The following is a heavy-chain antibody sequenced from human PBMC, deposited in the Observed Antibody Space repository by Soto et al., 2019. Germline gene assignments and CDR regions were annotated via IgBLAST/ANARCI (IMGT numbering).Heavy chain of an antibody. J-gene: IGHJ4*02. CDR1: GGTFSSYT. CDR2: IIPILGIA. V-gene: IGHV1-69*04. D-gene: IGHD2-15*01. Sequence: GASVKVSCKASGGTFSSYTISWVRQAPGQGLEWMGRIIPILGIANYAQKFQGRVTITADKSTSTAYMELSSLRSEDTAVYYCARDPPDKPLDPLGYCSGGSCYGLLEDYWGQGTLVTVSS. CDR3: ARDPPDKPLDPLGYCSGGSCYGLLEDY.